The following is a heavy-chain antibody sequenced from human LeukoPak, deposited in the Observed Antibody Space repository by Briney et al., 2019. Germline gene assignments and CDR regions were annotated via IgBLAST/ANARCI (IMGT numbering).Heavy chain of an antibody. V-gene: IGHV3-74*01. Sequence: GGSLRLSCAASGFPFRSNWMHWVRQAPGRGLVWVSGINGDGINTNYADSVKGRFTISRDNAKNTLYLQMNSLRGEDTAVYYCARTDYSDRWGQGTLVTVSS. CDR1: GFPFRSNW. D-gene: IGHD3-22*01. J-gene: IGHJ4*02. CDR2: INGDGINT. CDR3: ARTDYSDR.